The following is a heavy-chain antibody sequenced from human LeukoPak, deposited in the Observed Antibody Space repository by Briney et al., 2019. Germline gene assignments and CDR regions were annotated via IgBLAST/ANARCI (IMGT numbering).Heavy chain of an antibody. CDR3: ARHIGVAGSGSYDY. J-gene: IGHJ4*02. CDR2: INSGGSST. D-gene: IGHD1-26*01. V-gene: IGHV3-74*01. CDR1: GFTFRNYL. Sequence: GGSLRLSCAASGFTFRNYLMHWVRQAPGKGLVWVSRINSGGSSTSYADSVKGRFTISRDNTKNTLFLQMNSLGAEDTAVYYCARHIGVAGSGSYDYWGQGTLVTVSS.